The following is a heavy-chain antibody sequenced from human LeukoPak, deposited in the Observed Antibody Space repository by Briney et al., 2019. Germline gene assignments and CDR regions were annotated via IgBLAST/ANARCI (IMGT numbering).Heavy chain of an antibody. V-gene: IGHV4-39*07. CDR3: ASGGYKTYGFDY. D-gene: IGHD1-1*01. J-gene: IGHJ4*02. CDR2: IYYSGST. CDR1: GGSISSSSYY. Sequence: SETLSLTCTVSGGSISSSSYYWGWIRQPPGKGLEWIGSIYYSGSTYYNPSLESRVTISIDTSKNQFSLKLSSVTAADTAVYYCASGGYKTYGFDYWGQGTLVTVSS.